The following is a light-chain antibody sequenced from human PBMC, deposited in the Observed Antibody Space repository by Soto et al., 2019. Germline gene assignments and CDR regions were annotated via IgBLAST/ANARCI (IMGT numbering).Light chain of an antibody. J-gene: IGKJ3*01. CDR2: ASS. Sequence: RLTFTGRASQGIGTYLVWYQQKSGKAPTVLIYASSTLQTGVPSRFSGSGSGTDFSLTISSLHPEDVATYYCQQVDSYPRPFCHGANVDIK. CDR1: QGIGTY. CDR3: QQVDSYPRP. V-gene: IGKV1-9*01.